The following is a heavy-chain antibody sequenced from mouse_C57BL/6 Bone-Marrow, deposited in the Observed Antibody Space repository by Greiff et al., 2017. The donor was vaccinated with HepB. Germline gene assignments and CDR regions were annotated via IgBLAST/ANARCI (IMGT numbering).Heavy chain of an antibody. CDR2: IWGGGST. CDR1: GFSLTSYG. Sequence: VKLMASGPGLVAPSQSLSITCTVSGFSLTSYGVDWVRQPPGKGLEWLGVIWGGGSTNYNSALMSRLSISKDNSKSQVFLKMNSLQTDDTAMYYCAKRGWDAQRYWYFDVWGTGTTVTVSS. D-gene: IGHD4-1*01. J-gene: IGHJ1*03. V-gene: IGHV2-9*01. CDR3: AKRGWDAQRYWYFDV.